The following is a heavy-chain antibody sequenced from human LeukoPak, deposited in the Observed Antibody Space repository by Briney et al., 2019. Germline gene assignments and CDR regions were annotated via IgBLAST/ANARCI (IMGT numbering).Heavy chain of an antibody. V-gene: IGHV3-30*18. CDR3: AKEGSNGDSDY. D-gene: IGHD1-26*01. CDR2: ISYDGSNK. J-gene: IGHJ4*02. CDR1: GFTFSSYD. Sequence: GGSLRLSCAASGFTFSSYDMHWVRQAPGKGLEWVTVISYDGSNKYYGDSVKGRLTISRDNSKNTLYLKMNSLRAEDTAVYYCAKEGSNGDSDYWGQGTLVTVSS.